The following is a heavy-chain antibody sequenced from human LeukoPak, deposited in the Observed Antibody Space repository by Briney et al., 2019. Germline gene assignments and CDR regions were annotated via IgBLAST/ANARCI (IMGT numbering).Heavy chain of an antibody. V-gene: IGHV4-59*02. D-gene: IGHD3-10*01. CDR2: IYFSEST. J-gene: IGHJ2*01. Sequence: PSETLSLTCTVSGGSVSSYYWSWIRPPPGQGLEWIGYIYFSESTSYNPSLESRVTMSVDTSKHQFCLKLSSVFAEAPAVCYSASTRYSHATEIRVTMSVDTSKTLSFLKLSSITAADTALYYCARFHSGPRGWYVLWYFDLWGRGTLVTVSS. CDR1: GGSVSSYY. CDR3: ASTRYSHATEIRVTMSVDTSKTLSFLKLSSITAADTALYYCARFHSGPRGWYVLWYFDL.